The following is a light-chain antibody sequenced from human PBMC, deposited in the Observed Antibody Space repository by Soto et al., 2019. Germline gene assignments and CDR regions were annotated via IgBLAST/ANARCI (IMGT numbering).Light chain of an antibody. CDR2: GAS. CDR1: LSISRY. Sequence: DIELTQSPSSLSASVGDRVIITCRASLSISRYLHWYHQQPGKGPKVLIYGASSLQSGVSSRFSGSGSGTDFTLTISSLQPDDFATYYCEQYRRYPWTFGQGTKVDIK. V-gene: IGKV1-39*01. J-gene: IGKJ1*01. CDR3: EQYRRYPWT.